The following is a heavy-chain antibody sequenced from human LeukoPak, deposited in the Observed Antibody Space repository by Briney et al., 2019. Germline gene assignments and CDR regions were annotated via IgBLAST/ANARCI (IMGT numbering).Heavy chain of an antibody. Sequence: PGGSLRLSCAASGFTFSSYAMSWVRQAPGKGLEWVSAISCCSGNTYYADSVKGRFTISKDNSKNTVYLQMNDLRVDDTAVYYCAKAASSSWPSYQYGMDVWGQGTTVTVSS. D-gene: IGHD6-13*01. J-gene: IGHJ6*02. V-gene: IGHV3-23*01. CDR1: GFTFSSYA. CDR3: AKAASSSWPSYQYGMDV. CDR2: ISCCSGNT.